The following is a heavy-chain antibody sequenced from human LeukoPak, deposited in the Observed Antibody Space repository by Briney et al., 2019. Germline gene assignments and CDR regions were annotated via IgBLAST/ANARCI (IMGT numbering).Heavy chain of an antibody. CDR1: GYTFTSYD. D-gene: IGHD2-21*02. V-gene: IGHV1-8*01. Sequence: ASVKVSCKASGYTFTSYDINWVRQATGQGLEWMGWMNPNSGNTGYAQKFQGRVTMTRNTSISTAYMELSSLRSEDTAVYYCARAQDEVVTAPPLMDVWGKGTTVTVSS. CDR3: ARAQDEVVTAPPLMDV. CDR2: MNPNSGNT. J-gene: IGHJ6*03.